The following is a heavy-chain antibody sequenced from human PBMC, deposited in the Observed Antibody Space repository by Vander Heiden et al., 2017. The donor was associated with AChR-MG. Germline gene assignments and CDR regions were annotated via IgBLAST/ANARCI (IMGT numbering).Heavy chain of an antibody. V-gene: IGHV4-38-2*02. Sequence: QVHLQESGPGLVKPSETLSLTCTVSGDSINNDYYWGWIRQPPGKALGWIGSVSHSGSTFYNPFLKSRVTMSVDTSRNQLSLKLSSVTAADTAVYYCARDWARRVAGIDWFDPWGQGTLVTVSS. J-gene: IGHJ5*02. CDR2: VSHSGST. CDR1: GDSINNDYY. D-gene: IGHD6-19*01. CDR3: ARDWARRVAGIDWFDP.